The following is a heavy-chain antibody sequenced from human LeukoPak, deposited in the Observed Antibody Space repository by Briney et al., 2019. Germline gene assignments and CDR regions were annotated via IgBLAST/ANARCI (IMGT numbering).Heavy chain of an antibody. CDR2: IYYRGST. CDR3: ARGGYDILTGYYIGWFDP. D-gene: IGHD3-9*01. Sequence: PSETLSLTCTVSGGSISSYYWSWIRQPPGKGLEWIGYIYYRGSTNYNPSLKSRVTISVDTSKNQFSLKLSSVTAADTAVYYCARGGYDILTGYYIGWFDPWGQGTLVTVSS. CDR1: GGSISSYY. J-gene: IGHJ5*02. V-gene: IGHV4-59*12.